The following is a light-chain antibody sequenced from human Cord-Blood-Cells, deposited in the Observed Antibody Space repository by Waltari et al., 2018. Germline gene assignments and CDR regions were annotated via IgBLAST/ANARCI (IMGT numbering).Light chain of an antibody. CDR1: SSDAGGYNY. Sequence: QSALTQPASVSGSPGQSITISCTGTSSDAGGYNYASWYQQHPGKAPNRVIYDVSKRPSGVSNRFSGSKSGNPASLTISGLQAEDEADYYCSSYTSSSTRVFGGGTKLTVL. J-gene: IGLJ3*02. CDR3: SSYTSSSTRV. V-gene: IGLV2-14*01. CDR2: DVS.